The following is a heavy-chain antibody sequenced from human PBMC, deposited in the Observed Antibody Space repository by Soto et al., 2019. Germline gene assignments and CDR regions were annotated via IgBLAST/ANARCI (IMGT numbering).Heavy chain of an antibody. CDR3: ARAPLDSPIDY. CDR2: ISAYNGNT. J-gene: IGHJ4*02. V-gene: IGHV1-18*01. D-gene: IGHD2-15*01. CDR1: GSTFTSFG. Sequence: VSGEVSWNASGSTFTSFGISSVRQAPGQGLEWMGWISAYNGNTNYAQKLQGRVTMTTDTSTSTAYMELRSLRSDDTAVYYCARAPLDSPIDYWGQGPLVTVSS.